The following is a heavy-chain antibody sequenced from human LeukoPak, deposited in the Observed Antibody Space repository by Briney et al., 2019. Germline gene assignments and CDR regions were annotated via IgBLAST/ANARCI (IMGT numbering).Heavy chain of an antibody. D-gene: IGHD4-17*01. CDR3: ARTSMGYGDYLY. V-gene: IGHV4-31*03. Sequence: SETLSLTCTVSGGSISSGGYYWSWIRQHPGKGLEWIGYIYYSGSTYYNPSLKSRVTISVDTSKNQFSLKLSSVTAADTAVYYCARTSMGYGDYLYWGQGTLVTVSS. J-gene: IGHJ4*02. CDR2: IYYSGST. CDR1: GGSISSGGYY.